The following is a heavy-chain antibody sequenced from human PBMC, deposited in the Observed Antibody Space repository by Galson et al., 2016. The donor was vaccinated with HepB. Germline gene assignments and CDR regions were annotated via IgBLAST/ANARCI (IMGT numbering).Heavy chain of an antibody. V-gene: IGHV3-74*01. CDR2: ITTDVTDT. CDR3: ARDKGADTPFDH. CDR1: GFTFSSYG. D-gene: IGHD6-19*01. Sequence: SLRLSCAASGFTFSSYGIHWVRQVPGKGLVWVARITTDVTDTGYAASVEGRFTVSRDNANRVVYLEMTSLRGDDTAVYYCARDKGADTPFDHWSQGTLVTVSS. J-gene: IGHJ4*02.